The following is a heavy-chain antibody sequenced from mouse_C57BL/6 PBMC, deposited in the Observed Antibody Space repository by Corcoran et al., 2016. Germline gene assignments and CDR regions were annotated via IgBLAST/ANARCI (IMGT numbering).Heavy chain of an antibody. CDR1: GYAFSSYW. CDR2: IYPGDGDT. Sequence: QVQLQQSGAELVKPGASVKISCKASGYAFSSYWMNWVKQRPGKGLEWIGQIYPGDGDTNYNGKFEGKATLTADKSSSTAYMQLSSLTSEDSAVYFCARPFITTVVATPFAYWGQGTLVTVSA. V-gene: IGHV1-80*01. CDR3: ARPFITTVVATPFAY. J-gene: IGHJ3*01. D-gene: IGHD1-1*01.